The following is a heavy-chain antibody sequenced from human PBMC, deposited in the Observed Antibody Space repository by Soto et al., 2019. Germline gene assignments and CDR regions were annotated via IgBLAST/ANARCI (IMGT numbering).Heavy chain of an antibody. D-gene: IGHD1-26*01. CDR3: ARVCSGSYSTSDYFDY. Sequence: GGSLRLSCAASGFTFSDYYMSWIRQAPGKGLEWVSYISSSSTYTNYADSVMGRFAISRDNAKNSLYLQMNSLRAEDTAVYYCARVCSGSYSTSDYFDYWGQGTLVTVSS. V-gene: IGHV3-11*06. J-gene: IGHJ4*02. CDR1: GFTFSDYY. CDR2: ISSSSTYT.